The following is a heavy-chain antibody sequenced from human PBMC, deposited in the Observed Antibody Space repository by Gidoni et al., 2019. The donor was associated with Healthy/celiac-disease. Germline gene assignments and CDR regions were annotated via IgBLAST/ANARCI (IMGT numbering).Heavy chain of an antibody. CDR1: GYTFTSYD. CDR2: MNPNSGNT. Sequence: QVQLVQSGAEVKKPGASVKVSCKASGYTFTSYDINWVRQATGQGLEWMGWMNPNSGNTGYAQKFQGRVTMTRNTSISTAYMELSSLRSEDTAVYYCARGIRGSGYDLTEDYYYMDVWGKGTTVTVSS. D-gene: IGHD5-12*01. CDR3: ARGIRGSGYDLTEDYYYMDV. V-gene: IGHV1-8*01. J-gene: IGHJ6*03.